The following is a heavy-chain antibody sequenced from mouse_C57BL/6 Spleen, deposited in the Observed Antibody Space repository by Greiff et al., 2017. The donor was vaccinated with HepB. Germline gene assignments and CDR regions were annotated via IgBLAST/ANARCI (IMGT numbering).Heavy chain of an antibody. CDR1: GYTFTSYW. CDR2: INPSNGGT. J-gene: IGHJ1*03. V-gene: IGHV1-53*01. Sequence: QVQLQQPGTELVKPGASVKLSCKASGYTFTSYWMHWVKPRPGQGLEWIGNINPSNGGTNYNEKFKSKATLTVDKSSSTAYMQLSSLTSEDSADYYCARGSSGYRFGFAYWGTGTTVTVSS. CDR3: ARGSSGYRFGFAY. D-gene: IGHD3-2*02.